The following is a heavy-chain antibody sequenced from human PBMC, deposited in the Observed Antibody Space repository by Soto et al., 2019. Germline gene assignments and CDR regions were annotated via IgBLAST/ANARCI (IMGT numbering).Heavy chain of an antibody. CDR2: ISAYNGNT. V-gene: IGHV1-18*01. Sequence: ASVKVSCKASGYTFTSYGISWVRQAPGQGLEWMGWISAYNGNTNYAQKLQGRVTMTTDTSTSTAYMELRSLRSDDTAVYYCARRSGTPTIYYFDYCGQGTLVIVSS. CDR3: ARRSGTPTIYYFDY. J-gene: IGHJ4*02. D-gene: IGHD3-3*01. CDR1: GYTFTSYG.